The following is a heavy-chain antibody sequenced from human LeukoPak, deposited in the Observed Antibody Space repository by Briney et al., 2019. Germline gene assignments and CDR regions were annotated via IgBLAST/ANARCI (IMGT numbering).Heavy chain of an antibody. CDR1: GYTFTSYV. D-gene: IGHD3-22*01. CDR2: IIPIFGTA. V-gene: IGHV1-69*13. CDR3: ARDLGAYYDSSGYHFDY. J-gene: IGHJ4*02. Sequence: SVKVSCKASGYTFTSYVISWVRQAPGQGLEWMGGIIPIFGTANYAQKFQGRVTITADESTSTAYMELSSLRSEDTAVYYCARDLGAYYDSSGYHFDYWGQGTLVTVSS.